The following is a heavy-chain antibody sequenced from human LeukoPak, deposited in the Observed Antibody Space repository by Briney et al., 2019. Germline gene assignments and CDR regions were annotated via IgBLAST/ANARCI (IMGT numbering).Heavy chain of an antibody. CDR2: IKQDGSEK. CDR1: GFTFTNYW. Sequence: PGGSLRLSCAASGFTFTNYWMSWVRQAPGKGPEWVANIKQDGSEKCYVDSVKGRFTISRDNAENSLYLQMNSLRAEDTAVYYCARDGFYYALDYWGQGTLVTVSS. D-gene: IGHD3-10*01. CDR3: ARDGFYYALDY. J-gene: IGHJ4*02. V-gene: IGHV3-7*01.